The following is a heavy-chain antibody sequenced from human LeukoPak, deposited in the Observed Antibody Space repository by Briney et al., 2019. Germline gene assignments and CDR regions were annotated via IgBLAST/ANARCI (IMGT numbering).Heavy chain of an antibody. J-gene: IGHJ4*02. CDR3: AKSPLIVVVIIDYFDY. Sequence: GGSLRLSCAASGFTFSSYSMNWVRQAPGKGLEWVSSISSSSSYIYYADSVKGRFTISRDNAKNSLYLQMNSLRAEDTAVYYCAKSPLIVVVIIDYFDYWGQGTLVTVSS. CDR2: ISSSSSYI. D-gene: IGHD3-22*01. V-gene: IGHV3-21*04. CDR1: GFTFSSYS.